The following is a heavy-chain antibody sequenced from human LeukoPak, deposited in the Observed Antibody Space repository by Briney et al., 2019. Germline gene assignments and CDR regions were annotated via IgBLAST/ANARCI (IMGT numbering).Heavy chain of an antibody. V-gene: IGHV1-18*01. D-gene: IGHD4-11*01. Sequence: ASVKVSCKASGYTFTSYGVSWVRQAPGQGLEWMGWISGYNGYTNYAQKFQFRVTMTTDTSTSTAYMELRSLTSDDTAVYYCARDKAVTTELTQYFHHWGQGTLVTVSS. CDR1: GYTFTSYG. J-gene: IGHJ1*01. CDR2: ISGYNGYT. CDR3: ARDKAVTTELTQYFHH.